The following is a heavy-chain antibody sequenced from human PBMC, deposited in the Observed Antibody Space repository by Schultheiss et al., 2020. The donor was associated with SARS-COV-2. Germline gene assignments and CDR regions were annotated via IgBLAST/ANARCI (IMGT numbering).Heavy chain of an antibody. Sequence: GGSLRLSCAASGFTFSSYAMSWVRQAPGKGLEWVSAISGSGGSTYYADSVKGRFTISRDNSKNTLYLQMNSLRAEDTAVYYCAKDYYIVVVPAARRAFDIWGQGTMVTVSS. V-gene: IGHV3-23*01. D-gene: IGHD2-2*01. CDR3: AKDYYIVVVPAARRAFDI. CDR1: GFTFSSYA. J-gene: IGHJ3*02. CDR2: ISGSGGST.